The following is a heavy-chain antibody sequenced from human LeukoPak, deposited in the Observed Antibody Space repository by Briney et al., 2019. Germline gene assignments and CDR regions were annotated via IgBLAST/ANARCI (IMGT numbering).Heavy chain of an antibody. CDR1: GYTFTRYG. Sequence: ASVKVSCKASGYTFTRYGISWVRQAPGQRLEWMGWISAYNGHTNYTQKLQGRVTMTTDTSTSTAYMELSSLRFDDTAKYYCARLERIDYWGQGTLVTVSS. CDR3: ARLERIDY. D-gene: IGHD1-1*01. J-gene: IGHJ4*02. V-gene: IGHV1-18*01. CDR2: ISAYNGHT.